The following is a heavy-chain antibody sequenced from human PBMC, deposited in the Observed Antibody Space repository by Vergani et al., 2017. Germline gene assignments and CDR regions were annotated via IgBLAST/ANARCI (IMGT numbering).Heavy chain of an antibody. V-gene: IGHV3-73*01. J-gene: IGHJ4*02. Sequence: VQLVESGGGLVQPGGSLKLSCAASGFTFSGSAMHWVRQASGKGLEWVGRIRSKANSYATAYAASVKGRFTISRDDSKNTAYLQMNSLKTEDTAVYYCTRSDDFWSGYSDYWGQGTLVTVSS. CDR1: GFTFSGSA. D-gene: IGHD3-3*01. CDR2: IRSKANSYAT. CDR3: TRSDDFWSGYSDY.